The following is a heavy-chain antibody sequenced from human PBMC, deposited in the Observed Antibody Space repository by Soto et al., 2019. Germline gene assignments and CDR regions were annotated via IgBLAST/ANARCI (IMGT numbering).Heavy chain of an antibody. Sequence: PGGPLRLSCAASGFIFSTYGMTWVRQAPGKGLEWVSSISSSSGYIYYADSVKGRFTISRDNAKNSLSLQMNSLRAEDTAVYYCARDGSPVSYYYGMDVWGQGTTVTVSS. V-gene: IGHV3-21*01. CDR3: ARDGSPVSYYYGMDV. J-gene: IGHJ6*02. CDR1: GFIFSTYG. CDR2: ISSSSGYI. D-gene: IGHD1-26*01.